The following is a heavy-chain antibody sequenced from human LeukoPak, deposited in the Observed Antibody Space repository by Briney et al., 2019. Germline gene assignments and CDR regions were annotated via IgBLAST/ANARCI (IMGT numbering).Heavy chain of an antibody. V-gene: IGHV3-66*01. CDR2: IYSGGST. Sequence: PGGSLRLSCAASGFTFSSNYMSWVRQAPGKGLEWVSIIYSGGSTYYSDSVMGRFTISRDNYKNTLYLQMNSLRAEDTAVYYCARALLYYYDSSGYLDFWGQGTLVTVSS. D-gene: IGHD3-22*01. CDR1: GFTFSSNY. J-gene: IGHJ4*02. CDR3: ARALLYYYDSSGYLDF.